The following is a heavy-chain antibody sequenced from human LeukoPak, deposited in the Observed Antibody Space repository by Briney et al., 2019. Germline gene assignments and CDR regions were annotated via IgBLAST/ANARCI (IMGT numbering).Heavy chain of an antibody. V-gene: IGHV3-33*01. CDR1: GFTFSAYG. Sequence: PGRSLRLSCAASGFTFSAYGMEWVRQAPGKGLEWVAAIWSDASNKYYADSVKGRFTISRDNSKNTLYLQMNSLRDGDTAVYYCARGAETATLPDYWGQEALVTVS. D-gene: IGHD5-24*01. CDR3: ARGAETATLPDY. J-gene: IGHJ4*02. CDR2: IWSDASNK.